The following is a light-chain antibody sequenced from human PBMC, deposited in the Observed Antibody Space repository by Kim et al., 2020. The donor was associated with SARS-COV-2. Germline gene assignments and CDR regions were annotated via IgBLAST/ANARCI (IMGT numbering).Light chain of an antibody. CDR1: QDIASH. Sequence: DIQMTQSPSSLSASVGDRVSITCRTSQDIASHLTWFRQKPGKAPESLIYEASRLRNGVPSRFSGGGSGTDFTLTISSLQPEDFATYYCQQYRVYPVTFGQGTKLEI. CDR2: EAS. J-gene: IGKJ2*01. V-gene: IGKV1-16*01. CDR3: QQYRVYPVT.